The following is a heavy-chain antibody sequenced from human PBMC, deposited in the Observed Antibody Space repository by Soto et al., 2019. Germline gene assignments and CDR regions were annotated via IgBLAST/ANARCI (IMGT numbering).Heavy chain of an antibody. CDR2: ISAYNGNT. V-gene: IGHV1-18*01. D-gene: IGHD5-12*01. Sequence: ASVKVSCKASGYTFTSYGISWVRQAPGQGLEWMGWISAYNGNTNYAQKLQGRVTMTTDTSTSTAYMELRSLRSDDTAVYYCARKSTIIVATIIPPSSRRAFDIWGQGKMVTVS. J-gene: IGHJ3*02. CDR3: ARKSTIIVATIIPPSSRRAFDI. CDR1: GYTFTSYG.